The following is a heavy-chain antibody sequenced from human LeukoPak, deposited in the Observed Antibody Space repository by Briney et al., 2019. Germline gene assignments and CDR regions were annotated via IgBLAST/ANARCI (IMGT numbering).Heavy chain of an antibody. J-gene: IGHJ6*02. Sequence: SVKVSCKASGYTFTSYDINWVRQAPGQGLEWMGRITPILGIANYAQKFQGRVTITADKSTSTAYMELSSLRSEDTAVYYCARVGYYGSGSKDYYYGMDVWGQGTTVTVSS. CDR2: ITPILGIA. D-gene: IGHD3-10*01. CDR1: GYTFTSYD. CDR3: ARVGYYGSGSKDYYYGMDV. V-gene: IGHV1-69*04.